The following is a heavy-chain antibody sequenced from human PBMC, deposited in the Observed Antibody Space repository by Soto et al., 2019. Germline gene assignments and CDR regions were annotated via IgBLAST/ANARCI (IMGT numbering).Heavy chain of an antibody. CDR1: GGTFNNVA. J-gene: IGHJ4*02. CDR2: IIPILNTP. D-gene: IGHD1-26*01. CDR3: VRDHSFVGGTYYFDS. V-gene: IGHV1-69*06. Sequence: GASVKVSCKTSGGTFNNVAISWVREAPGQGLEWMGGIIPILNTPKYAPKFQGRVTITADRSTSTAYMELSSLRSEDTAMYYCVRDHSFVGGTYYFDSWGQGTMVAVSS.